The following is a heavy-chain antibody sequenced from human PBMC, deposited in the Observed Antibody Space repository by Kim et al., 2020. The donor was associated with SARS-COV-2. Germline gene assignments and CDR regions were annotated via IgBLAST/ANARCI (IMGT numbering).Heavy chain of an antibody. D-gene: IGHD6-13*01. CDR3: ARGAQQLVPYYYYYYGMDV. CDR1: GFTFSSYG. V-gene: IGHV3-33*01. CDR2: IWYDGSNK. J-gene: IGHJ6*02. Sequence: WGSLRLSCAASGFTFSSYGMHWVRQAPGKGLEWVAVIWYDGSNKYYADSVKGRFTISRDNSKNTLYLQMNSLRAEDTAVYYCARGAQQLVPYYYYYYGMDVWGQRTTVTVSS.